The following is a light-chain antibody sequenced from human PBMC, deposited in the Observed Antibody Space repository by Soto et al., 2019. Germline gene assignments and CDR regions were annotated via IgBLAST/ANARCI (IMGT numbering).Light chain of an antibody. CDR2: GAS. V-gene: IGKV3D-15*01. CDR3: QKYNNWPPWT. Sequence: EIVMTQSQATLSVSPGERATLSCRASQSVSSNLAWYQQKPGQAPRLLIYGASTRATGIPTRFSGSGSGTEFTLTISSLQSEDFAVYYCQKYNNWPPWTFGQGTKVEIK. CDR1: QSVSSN. J-gene: IGKJ1*01.